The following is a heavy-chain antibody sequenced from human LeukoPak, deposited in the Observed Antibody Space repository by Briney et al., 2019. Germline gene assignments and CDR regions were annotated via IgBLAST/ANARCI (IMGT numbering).Heavy chain of an antibody. CDR1: GYTFTSYD. V-gene: IGHV1-8*01. CDR3: ARSGTRWFGELLKLQGY. CDR2: MNPNSGNT. J-gene: IGHJ4*02. D-gene: IGHD3-10*01. Sequence: ASVKVSCKASGYTFTSYDINWVRQATGQGLEWMGWMNPNSGNTGYAQKFQGRVTMTRNTSISTAYMELSSLRSEDTAVYYCARSGTRWFGELLKLQGYWGQGTLVTVSS.